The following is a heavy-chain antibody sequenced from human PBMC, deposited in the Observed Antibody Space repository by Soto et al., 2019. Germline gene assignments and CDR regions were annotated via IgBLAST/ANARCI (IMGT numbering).Heavy chain of an antibody. CDR2: IYHSGST. J-gene: IGHJ4*02. Sequence: ASETLCLTCAVSGGSISSGGYSWSWIRQPPGKGLEWIGYIYHSGSTYYNPSLKSRVTISVDTSKNQFSLKLSSVTAADTAVYYCARGKRRVYGSGGDYFDYWGQGTLVTVSS. D-gene: IGHD3-10*01. CDR3: ARGKRRVYGSGGDYFDY. V-gene: IGHV4-30-2*05. CDR1: GGSISSGGYS.